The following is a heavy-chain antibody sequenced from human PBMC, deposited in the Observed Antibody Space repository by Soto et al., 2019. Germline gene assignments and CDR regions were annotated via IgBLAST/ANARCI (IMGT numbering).Heavy chain of an antibody. CDR1: GGSISSGGYS. CDR2: IYHSGST. Sequence: QLQLQESGSGLVKPSQTLSLTCAVSGGSISSGGYSWSWIRQPPGKGLEWIGYIYHSGSTYYNPSLKSRVTISVDMSKTQFSLKLSSVTAADTAVYYCASAFGSSGYRWGQGTLVTVSS. V-gene: IGHV4-30-2*01. D-gene: IGHD3-22*01. J-gene: IGHJ4*02. CDR3: ASAFGSSGYR.